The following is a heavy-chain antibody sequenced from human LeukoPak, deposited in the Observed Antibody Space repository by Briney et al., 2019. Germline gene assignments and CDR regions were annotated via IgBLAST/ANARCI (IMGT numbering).Heavy chain of an antibody. CDR3: ARGRLTATLTVDY. Sequence: GGSLRLSCAASGFTFSSYGVHWVRQAPGKGLEWVAFIRYDGSNKYYADSVKGRFTISRDNSKDTLYLQMSSLRAEDTAVYYCARGRLTATLTVDYWGQGTLVTVSS. CDR1: GFTFSSYG. V-gene: IGHV3-30*02. D-gene: IGHD2-21*02. CDR2: IRYDGSNK. J-gene: IGHJ4*02.